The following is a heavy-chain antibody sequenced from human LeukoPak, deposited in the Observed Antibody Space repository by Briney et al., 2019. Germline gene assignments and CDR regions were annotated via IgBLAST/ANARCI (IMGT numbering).Heavy chain of an antibody. CDR1: GFTFSSYG. CDR3: AKVNSGVALSNWYFDL. V-gene: IGHV3-33*06. CDR2: IWYDGSNK. J-gene: IGHJ2*01. Sequence: PGGSLRLSCAASGFTFSSYGMHGVRQAPGKGLEGVAVIWYDGSNKYYADSVKGRFTISRDNSKSTVYLQMNSLRDEDTAVYYCAKVNSGVALSNWYFDLWGRGTQVTVSS. D-gene: IGHD2-15*01.